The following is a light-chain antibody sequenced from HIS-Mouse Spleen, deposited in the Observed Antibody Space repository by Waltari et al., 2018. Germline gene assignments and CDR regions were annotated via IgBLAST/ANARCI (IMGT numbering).Light chain of an antibody. J-gene: IGLJ3*02. CDR3: SSYTSSSTWV. Sequence: QSALTQPASVSGSPGQSITISCTGTSSDVGGYNYVSWYQQHPGKAPKIMIYEVSNRTSGVSNRCSGSKSGNTASLTISGLQAEDEADYYCSSYTSSSTWVFGGGTKLTVL. CDR1: SSDVGGYNY. CDR2: EVS. V-gene: IGLV2-14*01.